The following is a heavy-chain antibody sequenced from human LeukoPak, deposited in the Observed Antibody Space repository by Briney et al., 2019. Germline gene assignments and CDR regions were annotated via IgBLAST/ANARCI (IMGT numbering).Heavy chain of an antibody. CDR2: INHSGST. J-gene: IGHJ4*02. CDR3: ARWEYSSNY. V-gene: IGHV4-34*01. Sequence: SETLSLTCTVSGGSISSYYWSWIRQPPGKGLEWIGEINHSGSTNYNPSLKSRVTISVDTSKNQFSLKLSSVTAADTAVYYCARWEYSSNYWGQGTLVTVSS. D-gene: IGHD2/OR15-2a*01. CDR1: GGSISSYY.